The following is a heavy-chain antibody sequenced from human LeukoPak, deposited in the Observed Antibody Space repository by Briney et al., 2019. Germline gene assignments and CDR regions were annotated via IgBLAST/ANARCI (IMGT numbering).Heavy chain of an antibody. CDR3: ASSRLKYGSGSPKFYYYYMDV. J-gene: IGHJ6*03. Sequence: SSVKVSCKASGGTFSSYAISWVRQAPGQGLEWMGGIIPIFGTANYAQKFQGRVTITADESTSTAYMELSSLRSEDTAVYYCASSRLKYGSGSPKFYYYYMDVWGKGTTVTVSS. CDR2: IIPIFGTA. D-gene: IGHD3-10*01. V-gene: IGHV1-69*01. CDR1: GGTFSSYA.